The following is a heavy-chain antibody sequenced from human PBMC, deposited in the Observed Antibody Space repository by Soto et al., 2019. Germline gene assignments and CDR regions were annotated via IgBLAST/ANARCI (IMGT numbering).Heavy chain of an antibody. V-gene: IGHV3-30*03. J-gene: IGHJ6*02. D-gene: IGHD6-19*01. Sequence: GGSLRLSCAASGFTFSSYGMHWVRQAPGKGLEWVAVISYDGSNKYYADSVKGRFTISRDNSKNTLYLQMNSLRAEDTAVYYCASGDSSGWYALYYYYYGMDVWGQGTTVTVSS. CDR2: ISYDGSNK. CDR1: GFTFSSYG. CDR3: ASGDSSGWYALYYYYYGMDV.